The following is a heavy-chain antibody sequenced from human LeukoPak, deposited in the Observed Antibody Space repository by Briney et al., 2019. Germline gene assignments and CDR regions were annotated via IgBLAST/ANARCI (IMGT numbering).Heavy chain of an antibody. D-gene: IGHD6-19*01. J-gene: IGHJ4*02. CDR2: IYYSGST. Sequence: SETLSLTCTVSGGSISSYYWSWIRQPPGKGLERIGYIYYSGSTNYNPSLKSRVTISVDTSKNQFSLKLSSVTAADTAVYYCARGIAVAAMGDYWGQGTLVTVSS. V-gene: IGHV4-59*01. CDR1: GGSISSYY. CDR3: ARGIAVAAMGDY.